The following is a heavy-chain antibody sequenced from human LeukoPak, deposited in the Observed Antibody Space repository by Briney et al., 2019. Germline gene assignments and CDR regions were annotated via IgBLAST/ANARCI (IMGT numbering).Heavy chain of an antibody. CDR1: GFTFSGSA. CDR2: IRSKANSYAT. J-gene: IGHJ4*02. V-gene: IGHV3-73*01. CDR3: TVYGSGRLTDY. Sequence: GGSLRLSCAASGFTFSGSAMHWVRQASGKGLEWVGRIRSKANSYATAYAASVKGRFTISRDDSKNTAYLQMNSLKTEDTAVYYRTVYGSGRLTDYWGQGTLVTVSS. D-gene: IGHD3-10*01.